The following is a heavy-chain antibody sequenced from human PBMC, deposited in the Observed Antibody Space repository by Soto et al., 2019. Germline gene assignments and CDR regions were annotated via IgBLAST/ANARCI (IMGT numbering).Heavy chain of an antibody. Sequence: ASVKVSCKASGYTFTGYYMHWVRQAPGQGLEWMGWINPNSGGTNYAQKFQGRVTMTADESTSTAYMELSSLRSEDTAVYYCATVPNYYDSSGYYSANWGQGTLVTVSS. CDR2: INPNSGGT. V-gene: IGHV1-2*02. CDR1: GYTFTGYY. J-gene: IGHJ1*01. CDR3: ATVPNYYDSSGYYSAN. D-gene: IGHD3-22*01.